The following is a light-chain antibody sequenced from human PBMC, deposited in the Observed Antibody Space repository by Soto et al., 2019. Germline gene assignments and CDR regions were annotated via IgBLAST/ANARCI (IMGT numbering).Light chain of an antibody. V-gene: IGKV3-20*01. Sequence: EIVLTQSPVTLSLSPGERATLSCRASQRITSNFLAWFQQKAGLAPRLLIYGASTRASGVPDRFSGGGSGTDFVLTISRLEPEAFAVYYCQQYCRSPFTFGQGTKLQIK. CDR1: QRITSNF. CDR2: GAS. J-gene: IGKJ2*01. CDR3: QQYCRSPFT.